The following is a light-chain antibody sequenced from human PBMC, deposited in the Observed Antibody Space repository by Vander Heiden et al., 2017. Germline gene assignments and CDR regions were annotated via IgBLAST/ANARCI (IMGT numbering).Light chain of an antibody. Sequence: QSVLTQPPSASGTPGQRATISCSGSSSNFGGRTINVYQQLPGTAPKLLIYSYSLRPSRVSDRFSGSGSGSTASLVISGLQSEDECDYYCATWDDSQDPSYVFGSGTKVTVL. J-gene: IGLJ1*01. CDR2: SYS. V-gene: IGLV1-44*01. CDR1: SSNFGGRT. CDR3: ATWDDSQDPSYV.